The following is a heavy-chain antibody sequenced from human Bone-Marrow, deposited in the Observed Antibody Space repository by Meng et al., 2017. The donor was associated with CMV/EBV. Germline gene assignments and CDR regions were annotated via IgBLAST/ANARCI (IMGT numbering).Heavy chain of an antibody. J-gene: IGHJ4*02. CDR1: RGSFSAYY. CDR2: INHSGST. Sequence: GSLRLSCAVYRGSFSAYYWTWIRQPPGKGLEWIGEINHSGSTNYSPSLKSRVTISLDTSKNQFSLKLNSVTAADTAVYYCARRSSSWTRFDYWGQGQLVTVSS. D-gene: IGHD6-13*01. CDR3: ARRSSSWTRFDY. V-gene: IGHV4-34*01.